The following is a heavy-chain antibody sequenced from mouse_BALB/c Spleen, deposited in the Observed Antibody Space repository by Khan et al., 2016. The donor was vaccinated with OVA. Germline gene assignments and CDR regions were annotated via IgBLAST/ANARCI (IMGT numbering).Heavy chain of an antibody. J-gene: IGHJ4*01. CDR1: GYTFTTAG. CDR3: ARGGADYYRNDGGAMDY. D-gene: IGHD2-14*01. Sequence: QIQLVQSGPELKKPGETVRISCKASGYTFTTAGMQWVQKMPGKGLKWIGWINTHSGVPKYAEDFKGRFAFSLETSASTSYLQITNLKNEDTATYFCARGGADYYRNDGGAMDYWGQGTSFTVSS. CDR2: INTHSGVP. V-gene: IGHV9-4*02.